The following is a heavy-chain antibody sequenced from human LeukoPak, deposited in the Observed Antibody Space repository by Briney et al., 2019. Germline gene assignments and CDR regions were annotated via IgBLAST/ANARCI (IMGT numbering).Heavy chain of an antibody. V-gene: IGHV3-53*01. CDR1: GFTVSSNY. Sequence: GGSLRLSCAASGFTVSSNYMSWVRQAPGKGLEWVSVFYSGGITYYADSVKGRFTISRDDSKNTLYLHMHSLRAEDTAVYYCARVGDGDYFDYWGQGTLVTVSS. J-gene: IGHJ4*02. CDR3: ARVGDGDYFDY. CDR2: FYSGGIT.